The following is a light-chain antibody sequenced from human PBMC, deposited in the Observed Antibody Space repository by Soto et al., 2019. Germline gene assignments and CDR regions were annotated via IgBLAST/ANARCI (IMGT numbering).Light chain of an antibody. Sequence: SYELTQPPSVSVAPGQTARITCGGSDIEDKSVHWYQQKPGQAPVLVVYDDSDRPSGIPERFSGSNSGNTATLTISWVEAGDEADYYCQVWDISSDHVIFGGGTKLTVL. CDR2: DDS. CDR1: DIEDKS. V-gene: IGLV3-21*02. CDR3: QVWDISSDHVI. J-gene: IGLJ2*01.